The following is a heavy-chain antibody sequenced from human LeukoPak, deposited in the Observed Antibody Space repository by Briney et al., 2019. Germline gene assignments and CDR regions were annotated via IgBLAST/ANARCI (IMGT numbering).Heavy chain of an antibody. CDR3: ARESRITIFGVVNNWFDP. CDR1: GFTFSSYS. J-gene: IGHJ5*02. CDR2: ISSSSSTI. V-gene: IGHV3-48*04. D-gene: IGHD3-3*01. Sequence: GGSLRLSCAASGFTFSSYSMNWVRQAPGKGLEWVSYISSSSSTIYYADSVKGRFTISRDNAKNSLYLQMNSLRAEDTAVYYCARESRITIFGVVNNWFDPWGQGTLVTVSS.